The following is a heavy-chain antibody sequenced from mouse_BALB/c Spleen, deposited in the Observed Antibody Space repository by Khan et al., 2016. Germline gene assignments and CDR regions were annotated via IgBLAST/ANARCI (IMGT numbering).Heavy chain of an antibody. CDR2: INTYTGEP. Sequence: QIQLVQSGPELKKPGETVKISCKASGYTFTNYGMNWVKQAPGKGLKWMGWINTYTGEPTYVDDFKGRFAFSLETSASTAYLQINNLKNEDMATYFWARFRSGNYWGQGTTLTVSS. V-gene: IGHV9-1*02. CDR1: GYTFTNYG. J-gene: IGHJ2*01. D-gene: IGHD1-1*02. CDR3: ARFRSGNY.